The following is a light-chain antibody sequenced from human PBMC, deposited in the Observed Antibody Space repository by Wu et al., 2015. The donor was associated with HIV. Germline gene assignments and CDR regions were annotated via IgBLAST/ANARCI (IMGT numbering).Light chain of an antibody. Sequence: EIVLTQSPDTLSLSPGERATLSCRASQSVSSSLAWYQQKPGQSPRLLIYDASNRATGIPARFSGSGSGTDFTLTISSLEPEDFAVYYCQQRGNWPLTFGGGTKVEIK. V-gene: IGKV3-11*01. CDR2: DAS. J-gene: IGKJ4*01. CDR3: QQRGNWPLT. CDR1: QSVSSS.